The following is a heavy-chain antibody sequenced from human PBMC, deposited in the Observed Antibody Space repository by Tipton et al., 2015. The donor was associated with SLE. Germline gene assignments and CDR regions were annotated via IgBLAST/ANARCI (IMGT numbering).Heavy chain of an antibody. CDR1: GFPFSSYG. Sequence: SLRLSCAASGFPFSSYGMHWVRQAPGKGLEWVALISYDGRRQYYADSVRGRFTISRDNSKNTLYLQMNSLRAEDTAVYYCAKTGPYYFEYWGQGTPVTVSS. CDR3: AKTGPYYFEY. CDR2: ISYDGRRQ. D-gene: IGHD1-1*01. J-gene: IGHJ4*02. V-gene: IGHV3-33*05.